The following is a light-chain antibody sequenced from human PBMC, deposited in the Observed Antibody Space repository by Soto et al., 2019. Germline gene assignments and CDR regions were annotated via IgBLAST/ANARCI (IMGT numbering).Light chain of an antibody. J-gene: IGKJ4*01. Sequence: EIVLTQSPATLSLTPGERVTRSCRASQSVSTTYLAWYQQKPGQAPRLLIYDTSNRATGIPARFSGSGSGTDFTLTISSLEPEDFATYYCQQRQYWPPLTFGGGTKVDIK. CDR2: DTS. CDR3: QQRQYWPPLT. V-gene: IGKV3D-20*02. CDR1: QSVSTTY.